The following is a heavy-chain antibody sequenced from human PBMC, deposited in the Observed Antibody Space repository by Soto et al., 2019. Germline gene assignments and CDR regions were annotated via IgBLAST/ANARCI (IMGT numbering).Heavy chain of an antibody. CDR1: EVTCVGHG. CDR3: AQKWGVGRTTHFFSDY. V-gene: IGHV3-23*01. J-gene: IGHJ4*02. D-gene: IGHD1-7*01. CDR2: ISGSGSST. Sequence: WVPLRLWCGAAEVTCVGHGISWILQAPRKGLEWGSGISGSGSSTYYADSVKGRFAISRDQSKNTLYLQMNSLRADDTAIYYCAQKWGVGRTTHFFSDYWGLGTLVTVSS.